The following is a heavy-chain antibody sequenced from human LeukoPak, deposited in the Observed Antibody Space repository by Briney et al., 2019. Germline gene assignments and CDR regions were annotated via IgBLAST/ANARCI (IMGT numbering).Heavy chain of an antibody. D-gene: IGHD1-26*01. CDR2: FSWNSGSI. CDR1: GFTFDDYA. CDR3: AKGFSGSYSSGDGFDI. V-gene: IGHV3-9*01. Sequence: GRSLRLSCAASGFTFDDYAMHWVRQVPGKGLEWVSGFSWNSGSIGYADSVKGRFTISRDNAKNSLYLQMNSLRAEDTALYYCAKGFSGSYSSGDGFDIWGQGTLVTVSS. J-gene: IGHJ3*02.